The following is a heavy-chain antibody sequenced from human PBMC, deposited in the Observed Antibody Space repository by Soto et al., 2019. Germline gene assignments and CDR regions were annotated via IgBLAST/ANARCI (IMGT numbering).Heavy chain of an antibody. CDR2: INPSGGST. CDR3: ARVVVVAAVHDAFDI. Sequence: ASVKVSCKASGCTFTSYYMHWVRQAPGQGLEWMGIINPSGGSTSYAQKFQGRVTMTRDTSTSTVYMELSSLRSEDTAVYYCARVVVVAAVHDAFDIWGQGTMVTVSS. CDR1: GCTFTSYY. D-gene: IGHD2-15*01. J-gene: IGHJ3*02. V-gene: IGHV1-46*01.